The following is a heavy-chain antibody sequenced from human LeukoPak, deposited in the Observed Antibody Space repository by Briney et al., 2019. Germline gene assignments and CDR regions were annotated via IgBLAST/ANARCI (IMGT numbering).Heavy chain of an antibody. Sequence: PGGSLRLSCAASGFTFTNAWMSWVRQAPGKGLEWVGRIKSKTAGGTTDYAAPVKGRFTISRDESENALYLQINSLKSEDTAVYYCTTGGYVWGQGTLVTVSS. CDR1: GFTFTNAW. V-gene: IGHV3-15*01. CDR3: TTGGYV. D-gene: IGHD5-12*01. J-gene: IGHJ4*02. CDR2: IKSKTAGGTT.